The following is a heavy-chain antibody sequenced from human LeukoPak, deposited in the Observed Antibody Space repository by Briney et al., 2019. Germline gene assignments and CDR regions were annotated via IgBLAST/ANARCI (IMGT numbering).Heavy chain of an antibody. CDR2: MYYTGST. Sequence: SETLSLTCTVPGGSISSYYWSWIRQPPGKGLEWIGYMYYTGSTNYNPSLKSRVTISVDTSKNQFSLKLSSVTAADTAVYYCARRSRATHYYYYMDVWGKGTTVTVSS. J-gene: IGHJ6*03. V-gene: IGHV4-59*08. D-gene: IGHD5-12*01. CDR1: GGSISSYY. CDR3: ARRSRATHYYYYMDV.